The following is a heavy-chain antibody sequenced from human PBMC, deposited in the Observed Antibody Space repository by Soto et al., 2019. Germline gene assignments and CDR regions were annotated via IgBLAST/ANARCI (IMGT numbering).Heavy chain of an antibody. CDR1: GFTFSSYG. Sequence: GGSLRLSCAASGFTFSSYGMHWVRQAPGKGLEWVAVISYDGSNKYYADSVKGRFTISRDNSKNTLYLQMNSLRAEDTAVYYCAKDSVPGIAAAVKGFDPWGQGTLVTVSS. V-gene: IGHV3-30*18. CDR2: ISYDGSNK. CDR3: AKDSVPGIAAAVKGFDP. J-gene: IGHJ5*02. D-gene: IGHD6-25*01.